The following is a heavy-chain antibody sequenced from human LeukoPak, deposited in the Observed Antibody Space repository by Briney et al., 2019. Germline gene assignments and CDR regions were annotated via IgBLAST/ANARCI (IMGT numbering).Heavy chain of an antibody. D-gene: IGHD6-13*01. Sequence: PSQTLSLTCTVSGGSISSGDYYWSWIRQPPGKGLEWIGYIYYSGSTYYNPSPKSRVTISVDTSKNQFSLKLSSVTAADTAVYYCARASWRSSWYFDYWGQGTLVTVSS. V-gene: IGHV4-30-4*01. CDR2: IYYSGST. CDR3: ARASWRSSWYFDY. CDR1: GGSISSGDYY. J-gene: IGHJ4*02.